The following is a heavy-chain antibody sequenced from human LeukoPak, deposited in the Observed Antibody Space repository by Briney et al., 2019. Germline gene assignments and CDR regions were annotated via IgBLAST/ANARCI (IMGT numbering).Heavy chain of an antibody. CDR2: ISGSGGST. J-gene: IGHJ4*02. D-gene: IGHD1-26*01. CDR3: ARDGLFVGPTEDYFDY. V-gene: IGHV3-23*01. CDR1: GFTFGSYA. Sequence: GGSLRLSCAASGFTFGSYAMSWVRQAPGKGLEWVSAISGSGGSTYYADSVKGRFTISRDNAKNSLYLQMNSLRAEDTAVYYCARDGLFVGPTEDYFDYWGQGTLVTVSS.